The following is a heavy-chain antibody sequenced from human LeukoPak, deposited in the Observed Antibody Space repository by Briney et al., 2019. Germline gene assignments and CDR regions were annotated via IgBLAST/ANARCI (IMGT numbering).Heavy chain of an antibody. J-gene: IGHJ4*02. CDR3: ARGDPSITMIVDLDY. V-gene: IGHV4-34*01. CDR2: INHSGST. D-gene: IGHD3-22*01. CDR1: RGSVSGYF. Sequence: SETLSLTCAGSRGSVSGYFWSWIRQPPGKGLEWIGEINHSGSTNYNPSLKSRVTISVDTSKNQFSLKLNSVTAADTAVYYCARGDPSITMIVDLDYWGQGTLVTVSS.